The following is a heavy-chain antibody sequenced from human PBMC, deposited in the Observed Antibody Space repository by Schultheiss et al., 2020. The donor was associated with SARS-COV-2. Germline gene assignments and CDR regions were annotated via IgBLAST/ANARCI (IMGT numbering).Heavy chain of an antibody. CDR2: IWYDGSNK. J-gene: IGHJ6*02. Sequence: GASLKISCAASGFTFSSYGMHWVRQAPGKGLEWVAVIWYDGSNKYYADSVKGRFTISRDNSKNTLYLQMNSLRAEDTAVYYCARAAYYYDSSGYHYYYGMDVWGQGTTVTVSS. CDR1: GFTFSSYG. D-gene: IGHD3-22*01. V-gene: IGHV3-33*01. CDR3: ARAAYYYDSSGYHYYYGMDV.